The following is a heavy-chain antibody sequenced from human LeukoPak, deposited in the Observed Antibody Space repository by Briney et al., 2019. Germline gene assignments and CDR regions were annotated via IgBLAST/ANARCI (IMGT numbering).Heavy chain of an antibody. V-gene: IGHV3-48*03. J-gene: IGHJ4*02. Sequence: GGSLRLSCAASGFTFSSYEMNWVRQAPGKGLEWVSYISSSGSTIYYADSVKGRFTISRDNAKNSLYLQMNSLRAEDTAVYYCARDNPTVTGPFDYWGQGTLVTVSS. CDR1: GFTFSSYE. CDR3: ARDNPTVTGPFDY. CDR2: ISSSGSTI. D-gene: IGHD4-11*01.